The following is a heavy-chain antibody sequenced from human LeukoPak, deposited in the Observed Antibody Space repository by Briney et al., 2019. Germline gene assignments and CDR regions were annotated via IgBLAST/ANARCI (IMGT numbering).Heavy chain of an antibody. CDR3: AREIGYYFDNHSSRLRGRFDV. Sequence: SETLSLTCTVSGGSVSNYFWSWIRQPPGKGLEWIGNIHHSGRTYYNPSVKSRVTISLDTSKNQFSLKLTSVTAADTAVYYCAREIGYYFDNHSSRLRGRFDVWGTGTTVIVSS. J-gene: IGHJ6*04. CDR1: GGSVSNYF. CDR2: IHHSGRT. V-gene: IGHV4-59*02. D-gene: IGHD3-22*01.